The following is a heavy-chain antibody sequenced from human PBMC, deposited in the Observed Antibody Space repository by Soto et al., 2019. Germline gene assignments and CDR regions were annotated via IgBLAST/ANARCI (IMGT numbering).Heavy chain of an antibody. J-gene: IGHJ4*02. CDR2: ISAYNGNT. CDR1: GCTFTSYG. Sequence: ASVKVSCKASGCTFTSYGISWVRQAPVRGREWMGWISAYNGNTNYAQKLQGRVTMTTDTSTSTAYMDLRSLRSDHTAVYYCARDLYDSSVYYRPAYWAQGPLVTVSS. D-gene: IGHD3-22*01. CDR3: ARDLYDSSVYYRPAY. V-gene: IGHV1-18*01.